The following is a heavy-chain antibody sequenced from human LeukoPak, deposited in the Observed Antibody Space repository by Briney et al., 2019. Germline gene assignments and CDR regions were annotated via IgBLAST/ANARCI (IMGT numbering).Heavy chain of an antibody. CDR3: ARLRDAYPDY. D-gene: IGHD5-24*01. CDR1: GYSFNSYW. Sequence: HGESLKISCKGSGYSFNSYWIGWVHQMPGKGLEWMGIIYPGDSDSRYSPSFQGQVTISADKSISTAYLQWNSLKASDTAMYYCARLRDAYPDYWGQGTLITVSS. V-gene: IGHV5-51*07. CDR2: IYPGDSDS. J-gene: IGHJ4*02.